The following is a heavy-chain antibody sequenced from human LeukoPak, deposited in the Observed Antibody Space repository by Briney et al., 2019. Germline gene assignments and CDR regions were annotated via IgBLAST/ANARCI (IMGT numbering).Heavy chain of an antibody. Sequence: GGSLRLSCAPSFNSHAMNWVRQAPGKGLEWVSPISSTSTYIYYADLVKGRFTISRDNAKNSLYLQMSSLRADDTAVYYCARATNGRFDIWGQGTMVTVSS. CDR3: ARATNGRFDI. V-gene: IGHV3-21*01. CDR1: FNSHA. D-gene: IGHD1-1*01. J-gene: IGHJ3*02. CDR2: ISSTSTYI.